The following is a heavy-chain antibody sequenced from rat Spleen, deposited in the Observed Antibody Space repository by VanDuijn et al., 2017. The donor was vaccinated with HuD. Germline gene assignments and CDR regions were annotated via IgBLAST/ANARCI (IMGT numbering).Heavy chain of an antibody. J-gene: IGHJ2*01. V-gene: IGHV5-58*01. CDR1: GFTFSRYW. CDR3: AVAGYGY. D-gene: IGHD1-7*01. CDR2: ISNDGGTT. Sequence: EVQLAETGGGLVQPGRSLKLSCVASGFTFSRYWMYWVRQAPGKGLEWVSSISNDGGTTYYPDPVKGRFTISRDNAENNVYLQMNSLRSEDTATYYCAVAGYGYWGHGVMVTVSS.